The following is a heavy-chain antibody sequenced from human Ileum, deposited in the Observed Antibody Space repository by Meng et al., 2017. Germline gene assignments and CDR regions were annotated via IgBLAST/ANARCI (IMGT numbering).Heavy chain of an antibody. D-gene: IGHD2-21*01. CDR2: IHHSGST. CDR1: GGSISFGYW. J-gene: IGHJ4*02. V-gene: IGHV4-4*02. CDR3: ARNGDYSADH. Sequence: QVHLQESGPGLVKPSGTLSLTCAVSGGSISFGYWWSWVRQPPGQGLEWIGEIHHSGSTNYNPSLKSRVTLSVDNSNNQFSLSLTSVTAADTAVYYCARNGDYSADHWGQGILVTVSS.